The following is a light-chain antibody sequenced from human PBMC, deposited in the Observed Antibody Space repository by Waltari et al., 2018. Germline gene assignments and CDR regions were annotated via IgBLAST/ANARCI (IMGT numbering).Light chain of an antibody. J-gene: IGKJ2*01. CDR1: QSVSSSY. Sequence: EIVLTQSPGTLSLSPGERATLSCRASQSVSSSYLAWSQQKPGQAPRLLFYGASSRATGIPERLRGSGSGTDFTLTISRLEPEDFAVYYCQQYGSSLMYTFGQGTKLEIK. CDR2: GAS. V-gene: IGKV3-20*01. CDR3: QQYGSSLMYT.